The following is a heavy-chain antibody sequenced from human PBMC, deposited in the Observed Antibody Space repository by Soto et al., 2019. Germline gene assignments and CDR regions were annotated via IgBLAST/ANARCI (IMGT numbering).Heavy chain of an antibody. CDR3: AAGSLWFGEFDY. Sequence: ASVKVSCKASGFTFTSSAMQWVRQARGQRLEWIGWIVVGSGNTNYAQKFQERVTITRDMSTSTAYMELSSLRSEDTAVYYCAAGSLWFGEFDYWGQGTLVTVSS. V-gene: IGHV1-58*02. CDR1: GFTFTSSA. D-gene: IGHD3-10*01. J-gene: IGHJ4*02. CDR2: IVVGSGNT.